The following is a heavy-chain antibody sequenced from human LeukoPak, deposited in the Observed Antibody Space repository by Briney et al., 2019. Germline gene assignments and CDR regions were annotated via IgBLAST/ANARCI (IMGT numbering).Heavy chain of an antibody. CDR2: IHHSGST. V-gene: IGHV4-38-2*02. Sequence: PSETLSLTCAVSGYSISSGYYWGWIRQPPEEGLEWIGSIHHSGSTYYNPSLKSRITISVDMSKNQFSLKLSSVTAADTAVYFCARDPDDKDFDYWGQGTLVTVSS. CDR1: GYSISSGYY. D-gene: IGHD3-22*01. CDR3: ARDPDDKDFDY. J-gene: IGHJ4*02.